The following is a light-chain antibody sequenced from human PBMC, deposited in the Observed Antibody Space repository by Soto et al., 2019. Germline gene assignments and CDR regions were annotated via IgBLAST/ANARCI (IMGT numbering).Light chain of an antibody. CDR1: QSISSY. J-gene: IGKJ1*01. V-gene: IGKV1-39*01. CDR2: AAS. Sequence: DIQMTQSPCSLSASLLDRVPIXCRSSQSISSYLNWYQQKPGKAPKLLIYAASSLQSGVPSRFSGSGSGTDFTLTISSLQPEDFATYYCQQSYSTPRTFGQGTKVDIK. CDR3: QQSYSTPRT.